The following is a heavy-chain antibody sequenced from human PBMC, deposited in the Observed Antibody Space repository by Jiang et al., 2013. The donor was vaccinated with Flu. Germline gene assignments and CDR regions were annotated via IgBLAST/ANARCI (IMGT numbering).Heavy chain of an antibody. CDR3: ARGTVTNTNWFDP. V-gene: IGHV3-30*02. D-gene: IGHD4-17*01. J-gene: IGHJ5*02. CDR2: IRSDGNKK. Sequence: VQLLESGGGVVQPGGSLRLSCAASGFTFSSYSMHWVRQTPGKGLEWVTFIRSDGNKKYYADSVKGRFTVSRDNFKNTLYLRMSSLTTEDTAVYFCARGTVTNTNWFDPWGQGTLVTVSS. CDR1: GFTFSSYS.